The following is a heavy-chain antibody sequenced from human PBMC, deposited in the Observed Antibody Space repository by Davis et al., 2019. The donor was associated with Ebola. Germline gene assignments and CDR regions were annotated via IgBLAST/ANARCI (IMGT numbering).Heavy chain of an antibody. CDR1: GGSIISSSSY. D-gene: IGHD3-10*01. J-gene: IGHJ6*04. CDR3: ARDVGDWFGELLYYYYGLDV. V-gene: IGHV4-39*02. CDR2: IYYSGIT. Sequence: GSLRLSCTVSGGSIISSSSYWGWIRQPPRKGLEWIGSIYYSGITYYNPSLKSRVTISVDTSKNQFSLKLRSVTAADTAVYYCARDVGDWFGELLYYYYGLDVWGKGTTVTVSS.